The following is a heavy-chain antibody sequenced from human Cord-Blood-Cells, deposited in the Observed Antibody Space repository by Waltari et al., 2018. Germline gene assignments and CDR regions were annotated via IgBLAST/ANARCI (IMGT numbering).Heavy chain of an antibody. CDR2: IEPKDGET. CDR3: ATDRMGDWGSAKYWYFDL. D-gene: IGHD7-27*01. CDR1: GYTLTELS. V-gene: IGHV1-24*01. Sequence: QVQLVQSGAEVKKPGASVKVSCKVSGYTLTELSMHWVRQAPGKGLEWMGGIEPKDGETIYAQKFQGRVTMTEDTSTDTAYMELSSLRSEDTAVYYCATDRMGDWGSAKYWYFDLWGRGTLVTVSS. J-gene: IGHJ2*01.